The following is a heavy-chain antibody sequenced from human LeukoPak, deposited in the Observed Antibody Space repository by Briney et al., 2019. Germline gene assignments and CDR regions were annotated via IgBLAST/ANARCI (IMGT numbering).Heavy chain of an antibody. V-gene: IGHV3-9*01. Sequence: GRSLRLSCAASGFTFDDYAMHWVRQAPGKGLEWVSGISWNSGSIGYADSVKGRFTISRDDAKNSLYLQMNSLRAEDTALYYCAKGTYYDFWSGYFGYWGQGTLVTVSS. CDR1: GFTFDDYA. J-gene: IGHJ4*02. CDR2: ISWNSGSI. CDR3: AKGTYYDFWSGYFGY. D-gene: IGHD3-3*01.